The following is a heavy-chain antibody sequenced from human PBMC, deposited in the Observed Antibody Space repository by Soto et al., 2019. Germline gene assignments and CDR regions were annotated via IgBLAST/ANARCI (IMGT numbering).Heavy chain of an antibody. V-gene: IGHV3-15*01. J-gene: IGHJ4*02. CDR2: IKSKTDGGTT. CDR3: TTDPTTDCGGDCYPYFDY. Sequence: GESLKISCAASGFTFSNAWMSWVRQAPGKGLEWVGRIKSKTDGGTTDYAAPVKGRFTISRDDSKNTLYLQMNSLKTEDTAVYYCTTDPTTDCGGDCYPYFDYWGQGTLVTVSS. D-gene: IGHD2-21*02. CDR1: GFTFSNAW.